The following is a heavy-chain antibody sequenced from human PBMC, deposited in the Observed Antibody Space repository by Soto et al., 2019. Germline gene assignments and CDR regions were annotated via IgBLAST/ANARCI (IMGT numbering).Heavy chain of an antibody. J-gene: IGHJ4*02. CDR3: ARALVVVVAATGTHTDY. CDR1: GFTFSSYA. Sequence: GGSLRLSCAASGFTFSSYAMHWVRQAPGKGLEWVAVISNDGSNKYYADSVKGRFTISRDNSKNTLYLQMNSLRAEDTAVYYCARALVVVVAATGTHTDYWGQGTLVTVSS. CDR2: ISNDGSNK. V-gene: IGHV3-30-3*01. D-gene: IGHD2-15*01.